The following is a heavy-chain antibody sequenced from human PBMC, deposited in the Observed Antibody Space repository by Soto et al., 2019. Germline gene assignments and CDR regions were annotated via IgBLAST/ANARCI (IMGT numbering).Heavy chain of an antibody. CDR1: GYTFTGYY. V-gene: IGHV1-2*02. D-gene: IGHD3-22*01. CDR3: ARDLKRYYDSSGYGYYYYGMDV. J-gene: IGHJ6*02. Sequence: ASVKVSCKASGYTFTGYYMHWVRQAPGQGLEWMGWINPNSGGTNYAQKFQGRVTITADESTTTAYMELSSLRSEDTAVYYCARDLKRYYDSSGYGYYYYGMDVWGQGTTVTVSS. CDR2: INPNSGGT.